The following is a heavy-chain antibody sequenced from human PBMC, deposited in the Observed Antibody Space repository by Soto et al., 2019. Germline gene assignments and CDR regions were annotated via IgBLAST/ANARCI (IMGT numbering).Heavy chain of an antibody. Sequence: GSLRLSCAGYGFTISINYMSWVRQAPGKGLEWVSVFYSDDSTYYTDSVKGRFTISRHNSKNTLYLQMNSLRAEDTAVYYCARHGSTRQWLAYFDYWGQGTLVTVSS. J-gene: IGHJ4*02. D-gene: IGHD6-19*01. CDR1: GFTISINY. CDR2: FYSDDST. CDR3: ARHGSTRQWLAYFDY. V-gene: IGHV3-53*04.